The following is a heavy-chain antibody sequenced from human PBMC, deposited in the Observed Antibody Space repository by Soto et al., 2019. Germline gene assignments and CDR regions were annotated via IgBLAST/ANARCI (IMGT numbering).Heavy chain of an antibody. CDR1: GFTFNSHE. J-gene: IGHJ5*02. CDR2: ISSSGGSI. CDR3: ARSWGLYCSSSRCYSPWFDP. Sequence: EVQLVESGGGLVQPGGSLRLSCAGSGFTFNSHEMTWVRQAPGKGLEWISSISSSGGSIYYADSVKGRFTVSRDNAKNSLYLKMNSLRADDTAVYYCARSWGLYCSSSRCYSPWFDPWGRGTLVTVSS. D-gene: IGHD2-2*02. V-gene: IGHV3-48*03.